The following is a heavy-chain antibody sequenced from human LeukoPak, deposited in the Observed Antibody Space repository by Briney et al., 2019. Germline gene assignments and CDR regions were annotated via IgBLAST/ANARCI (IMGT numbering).Heavy chain of an antibody. J-gene: IGHJ6*03. CDR1: GFTFSSYW. Sequence: GGSLRLSCAASGFTFSSYWMHWVRQAPGKGLVWVSRINTDGSSTSYADSVKGRFTISRDNAKNTLYLQMNSLRAEDTAVYYCARGHIVVGYYYYMDVWGKGTTVTVS. V-gene: IGHV3-74*01. CDR2: INTDGSST. CDR3: ARGHIVVGYYYYMDV. D-gene: IGHD2-15*01.